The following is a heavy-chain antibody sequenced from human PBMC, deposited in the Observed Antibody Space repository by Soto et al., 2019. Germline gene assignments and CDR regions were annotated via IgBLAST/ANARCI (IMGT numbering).Heavy chain of an antibody. Sequence: SETLSLTCTVSGGSSVSGGSISSYYWSWIRQSPGKGLEWIGYIYYSGSTNYNPSLKGRVTISVDPSKNQFSLKLSSVTAADTAVYYCARRYCSGGSCYSALDYWGQGTLVTVSS. CDR3: ARRYCSGGSCYSALDY. D-gene: IGHD2-15*01. J-gene: IGHJ4*02. CDR1: GGSISSYY. CDR2: IYYSGST. V-gene: IGHV4-59*08.